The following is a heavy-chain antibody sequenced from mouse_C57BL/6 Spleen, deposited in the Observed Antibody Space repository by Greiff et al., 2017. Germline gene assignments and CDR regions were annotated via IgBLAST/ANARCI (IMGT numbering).Heavy chain of an antibody. Sequence: VQLQQSGPGLVQPSQSLSITCTVSGFSLTSYGVHWVRQSPGKGLEWLGVIWSGGSTDYNAAFVSRLSISKDNSKSQVVFKMSRLQADDTAIYYCASWATGTPWFAYWGQGTLVTVSA. CDR2: IWSGGST. D-gene: IGHD4-1*02. CDR3: ASWATGTPWFAY. J-gene: IGHJ3*01. V-gene: IGHV2-2*01. CDR1: GFSLTSYG.